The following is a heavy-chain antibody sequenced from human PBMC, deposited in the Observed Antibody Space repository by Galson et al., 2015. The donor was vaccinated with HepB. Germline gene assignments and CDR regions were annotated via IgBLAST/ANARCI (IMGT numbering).Heavy chain of an antibody. CDR1: GFNFRNYV. J-gene: IGHJ6*02. V-gene: IGHV3-30*18. D-gene: IGHD3-3*01. CDR3: TKERYSIFGVTLVADSGMDV. CDR2: ISQDGSET. Sequence: SLRLSCAASGFNFRNYVMNWVRQAPGKGLEWVAIISQDGSETYYEDSVRSRFAISRDHSNNTLYLHMSSLRPGDTAMYYCTKERYSIFGVTLVADSGMDVWGQGTTVSVSS.